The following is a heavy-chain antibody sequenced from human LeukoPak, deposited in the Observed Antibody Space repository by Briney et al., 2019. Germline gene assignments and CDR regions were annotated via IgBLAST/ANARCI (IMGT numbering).Heavy chain of an antibody. Sequence: GSLRLSCEASGFTFSSYDMNWVRQAPGKGLEWVSVISGSGGSTDYADSVKGRFCISRENSKNTLYLQMNSLRAEDTAVYYCAKGQLWFGEFSYFDYWGQACLVTVSS. J-gene: IGHJ4*02. V-gene: IGHV3-23*01. CDR2: ISGSGGST. CDR3: AKGQLWFGEFSYFDY. CDR1: GFTFSSYD. D-gene: IGHD3-10*01.